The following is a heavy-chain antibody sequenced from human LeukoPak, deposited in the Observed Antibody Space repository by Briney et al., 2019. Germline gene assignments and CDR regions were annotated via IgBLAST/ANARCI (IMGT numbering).Heavy chain of an antibody. CDR2: INHSGST. Sequence: SETLSLTCAVYGGSFSGYYWSWIRQPPGKGLEWIGEINHSGSTNYNPSLKSRVTISVDTSKGQFSLNLNSVTAADTAVYYCARGYCRGGSCHFDYWGQGTLVTVSS. CDR3: ARGYCRGGSCHFDY. D-gene: IGHD2-15*01. V-gene: IGHV4-34*01. CDR1: GGSFSGYY. J-gene: IGHJ4*02.